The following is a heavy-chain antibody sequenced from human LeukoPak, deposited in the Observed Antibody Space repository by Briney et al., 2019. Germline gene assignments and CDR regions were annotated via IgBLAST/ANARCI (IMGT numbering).Heavy chain of an antibody. D-gene: IGHD6-6*01. CDR1: GFTFDDYA. CDR3: AKDTVAARRGDAFDI. Sequence: GRSLRLSCAASGFTFDDYAMHWVRQVPGEGLEWVSGISWNSVGIGYADSVKGRFTISRDNAKNSLYLQMNSLRAEDMALYYCAKDTVAARRGDAFDIRGQGTMVTVSS. V-gene: IGHV3-9*03. J-gene: IGHJ3*02. CDR2: ISWNSVGI.